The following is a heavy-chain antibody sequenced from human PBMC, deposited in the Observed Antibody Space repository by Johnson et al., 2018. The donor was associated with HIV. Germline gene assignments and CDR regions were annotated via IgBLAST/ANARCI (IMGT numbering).Heavy chain of an antibody. J-gene: IGHJ3*02. D-gene: IGHD3-10*01. CDR3: AREVRGPRGGFDI. CDR1: RFAFKTYA. Sequence: QVQLVESGGGVVQPGLSLRLSCAASRFAFKTYAMHWVRQTPGKGLEWVAVIWYDGSNKYYADSVKGRFTISRDNSKNTVYLQMNSLRAEDTAVYYCAREVRGPRGGFDIWGQGTMVTVSS. V-gene: IGHV3-33*01. CDR2: IWYDGSNK.